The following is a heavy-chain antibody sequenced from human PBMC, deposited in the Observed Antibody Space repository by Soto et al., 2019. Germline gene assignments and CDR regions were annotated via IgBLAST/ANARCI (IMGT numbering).Heavy chain of an antibody. Sequence: PXEXLNIYCKCSGYXFTSYLLVWVRHMPGKGLEWIGIIYPGDSDTRYSPSFQGQVTISADKSISTAYLQGSSLKASATAMYYCARRGPGYCSSTSCDGGADYWGQGILVTVSS. CDR2: IYPGDSDT. CDR3: ARRGPGYCSSTSCDGGADY. V-gene: IGHV5-51*01. J-gene: IGHJ4*02. CDR1: GYXFTSYL. D-gene: IGHD2-2*01.